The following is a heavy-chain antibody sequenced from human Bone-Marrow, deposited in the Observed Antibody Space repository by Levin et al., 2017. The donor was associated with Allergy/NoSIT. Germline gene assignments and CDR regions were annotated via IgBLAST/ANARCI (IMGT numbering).Heavy chain of an antibody. CDR1: GGSISSSSYY. D-gene: IGHD3-10*01. CDR3: ARHYGSGSYYFDY. V-gene: IGHV4-39*01. CDR2: IYYSGST. J-gene: IGHJ4*02. Sequence: SQTLSLPCTVSGGSISSSSYYWGWIRQPPGKGLEWIGSIYYSGSTYYNPSLKSRVTISVDTSKNQFSLKLSSVTAADTAVYYCARHYGSGSYYFDYWGQGTLVTVSS.